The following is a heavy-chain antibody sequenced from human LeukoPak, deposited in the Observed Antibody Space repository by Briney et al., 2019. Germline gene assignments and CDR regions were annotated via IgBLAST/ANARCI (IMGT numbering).Heavy chain of an antibody. CDR3: ARSPSNMLNWFDP. CDR1: GGSISSYY. Sequence: PSETLSLTCTVSGGSISSYYWNWIRQPPGKGLEWIGYIYYSGSTSYNPSLKSRVTISADTSKNQFSLKLSSVTAADTAVYYCARSPSNMLNWFDPWGQGTLVTVSS. J-gene: IGHJ5*02. V-gene: IGHV4-59*01. D-gene: IGHD2-2*01. CDR2: IYYSGST.